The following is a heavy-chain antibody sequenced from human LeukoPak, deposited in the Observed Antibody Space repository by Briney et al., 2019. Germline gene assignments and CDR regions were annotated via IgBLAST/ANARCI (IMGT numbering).Heavy chain of an antibody. Sequence: GGSLRLSWAASGFTFSSYSINWVRQAPGKGLEWVSSISSGSSYIYYADSVKGRFTISRDNAKNSLYLQMNSLRAEDTAVYYCTRERWLLNLNFDYWGQGTLVTVSS. CDR3: TRERWLLNLNFDY. CDR2: ISSGSSYI. V-gene: IGHV3-21*03. D-gene: IGHD3-3*01. J-gene: IGHJ4*02. CDR1: GFTFSSYS.